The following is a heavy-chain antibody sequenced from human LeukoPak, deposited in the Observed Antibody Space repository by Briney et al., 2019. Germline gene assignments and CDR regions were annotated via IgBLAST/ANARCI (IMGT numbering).Heavy chain of an antibody. CDR2: IYHSGST. CDR3: ARTYYYDSSGYPSHYFDY. D-gene: IGHD3-22*01. J-gene: IGHJ4*02. Sequence: SQTLSLTCAVSGGSISSGGYSWSWIRQPPGKGLEWIGYIYHSGSTYYNPSLKSRVTISVDRSKNQFSLKLSSVTAADTAVYYCARTYYYDSSGYPSHYFDYWGQGTLVTVSS. V-gene: IGHV4-30-2*01. CDR1: GGSISSGGYS.